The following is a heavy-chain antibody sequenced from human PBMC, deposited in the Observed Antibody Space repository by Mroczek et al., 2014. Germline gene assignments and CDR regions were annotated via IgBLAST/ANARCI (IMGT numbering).Heavy chain of an antibody. D-gene: IGHD2-2*01. J-gene: IGHJ6*02. CDR3: ARDIVVVPAAPKYYYYYGMDV. CDR2: TYYRSKWYN. Sequence: QVQLQESGPGLVKPSQTLSLTCAISGDSVSSNSAAWNWIRQSPSRGLEWLGRTYYRSKWYNDYAVSVKSRITINPDTSKNQFSLQLNSVTPEDTAVYYCARDIVVVPAAPKYYYYYGMDVWGQGTHGHPSP. V-gene: IGHV6-1*01. CDR1: GDSVSSNSAA.